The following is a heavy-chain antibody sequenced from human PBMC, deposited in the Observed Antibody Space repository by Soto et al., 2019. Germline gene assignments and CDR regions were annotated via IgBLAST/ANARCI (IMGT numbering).Heavy chain of an antibody. Sequence: QVQLQESGPVLVQPSQTLSLTCTVSGGSISSGGYYWSWIRQHPGTGLVWIGHISYSGSTYYNTSLKSRVTISVDTSRNQFSLIVNSVTAADTAVYYCARGVLHWGQGTLVTVSS. CDR2: ISYSGST. J-gene: IGHJ4*01. CDR1: GGSISSGGYY. CDR3: ARGVLH. V-gene: IGHV4-31*03.